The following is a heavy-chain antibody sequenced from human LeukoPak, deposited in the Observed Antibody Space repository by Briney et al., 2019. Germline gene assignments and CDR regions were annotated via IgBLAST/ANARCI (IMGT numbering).Heavy chain of an antibody. CDR3: AKSNGYGLIDI. V-gene: IGHV4-38-2*02. Sequence: SETLSLTCTVSGYSISSGYYWGWIRQPPGMGLEWIGGISHSGSTYYNPSLKSRLTISLDTFKNQFSLKMSSVTAADTAVYYCAKSNGYGLIDIWGQGTMVTVSS. D-gene: IGHD3-10*01. CDR2: ISHSGST. CDR1: GYSISSGYY. J-gene: IGHJ3*02.